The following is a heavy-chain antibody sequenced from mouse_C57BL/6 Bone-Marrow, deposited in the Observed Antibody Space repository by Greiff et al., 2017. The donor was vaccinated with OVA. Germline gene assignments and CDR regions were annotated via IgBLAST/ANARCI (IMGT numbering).Heavy chain of an antibody. Sequence: QVQLQQSGAELVKPGASVKMSCKASGYTFTSYWITWVKQRPGQGLEWIGDIYPGSGSTNYNDKFKSKATLTVDTSSSTAYMQLSSLTSEDSAVYYCAGEPVAYWGQGTLVTVSA. CDR2: IYPGSGST. CDR1: GYTFTSYW. V-gene: IGHV1-55*01. J-gene: IGHJ3*01. CDR3: AGEPVAY.